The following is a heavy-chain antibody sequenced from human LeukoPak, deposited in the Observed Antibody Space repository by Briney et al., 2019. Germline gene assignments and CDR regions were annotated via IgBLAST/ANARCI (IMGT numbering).Heavy chain of an antibody. V-gene: IGHV4-59*01. J-gene: IGHJ3*02. CDR1: GGSISSYY. CDR2: IYYSGST. Sequence: RTSETLSLTCTVSGGSISSYYWSWIRQPPGKGLEWIGYIYYSGSTNYNPSLKSRVTISVDTSKNQFSLKLSSVTAADTAVYYCARAKNDAFDIWGQGTMVTVSS. CDR3: ARAKNDAFDI.